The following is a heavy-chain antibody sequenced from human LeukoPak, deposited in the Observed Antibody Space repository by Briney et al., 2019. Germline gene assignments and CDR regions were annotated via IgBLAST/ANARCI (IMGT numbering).Heavy chain of an antibody. CDR2: IYYSGST. V-gene: IGHV4-30-4*01. D-gene: IGHD4-11*01. CDR1: GGSISSGDYY. CDR3: AGQYDYSQNSWFDP. Sequence: SSETLSLTCTVSGGSISSGDYYWSWIRQPPGKGLEWIGYIYYSGSTYYNPSFKSRVTISVDTSKNQFSLKLSSVTAADTAVYYCAGQYDYSQNSWFDPWGQGTLVTVSS. J-gene: IGHJ5*02.